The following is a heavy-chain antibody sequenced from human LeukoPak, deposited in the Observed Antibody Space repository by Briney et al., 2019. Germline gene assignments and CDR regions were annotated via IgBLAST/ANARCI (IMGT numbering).Heavy chain of an antibody. V-gene: IGHV3-49*03. CDR2: IRSKAHGGTT. Sequence: GGSLRLSCTASGFTFGDYGMSWFRQAPGKGLEWVGFIRSKAHGGTTEYAASVKDRFTISIDDSKSIAYLQMNSLKTEDTAVYYCTTLHTPTIYGDLDYWGQGTLVTVSS. CDR1: GFTFGDYG. CDR3: TTLHTPTIYGDLDY. J-gene: IGHJ4*02. D-gene: IGHD4-17*01.